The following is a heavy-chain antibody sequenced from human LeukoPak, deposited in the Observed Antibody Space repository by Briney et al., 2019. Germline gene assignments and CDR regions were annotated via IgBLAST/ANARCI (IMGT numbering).Heavy chain of an antibody. Sequence: SETLSLTCTVSGGSISSYYWSWIRQPPGKGLEWIGYIYYSGSTNYNPSLKSRVTISVDTSKNQFSLKLSSVTAADTAVYYCARDSKDIVVVPAAPADLNWFDPWGQGTLVTVSS. D-gene: IGHD2-2*01. V-gene: IGHV4-59*12. CDR3: ARDSKDIVVVPAAPADLNWFDP. CDR1: GGSISSYY. CDR2: IYYSGST. J-gene: IGHJ5*02.